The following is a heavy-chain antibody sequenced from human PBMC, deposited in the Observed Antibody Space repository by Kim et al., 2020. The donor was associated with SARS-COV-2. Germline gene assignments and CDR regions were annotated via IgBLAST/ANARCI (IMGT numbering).Heavy chain of an antibody. V-gene: IGHV3-74*01. CDR3: ARLSGSGWSDY. CDR2: IDSDESST. Sequence: GGSLRLSCAASGFTFSNYWMHWVRQAPGKGLVWVSRIDSDESSTFYADSVKGRFTISRDNAKNTLYLQMNSLRAEDTAVYYCARLSGSGWSDYWGQGTLVTVSS. CDR1: GFTFSNYW. D-gene: IGHD6-19*01. J-gene: IGHJ4*02.